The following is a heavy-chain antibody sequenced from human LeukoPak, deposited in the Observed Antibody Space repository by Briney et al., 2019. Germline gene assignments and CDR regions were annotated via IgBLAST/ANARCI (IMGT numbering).Heavy chain of an antibody. J-gene: IGHJ6*03. CDR1: GFTFSSYG. Sequence: GGSLRLSCAASGFTFSSYGMSWVRQAPGKGLEWVSAISGSGGSTYYADSVKGRFTISRDNSKNTLYLQMNSLRAEDTAVYYCAKGRSGYDRTHYYYYYYYMDVWGKGTTVTISS. V-gene: IGHV3-23*01. CDR3: AKGRSGYDRTHYYYYYYYMDV. D-gene: IGHD5-12*01. CDR2: ISGSGGST.